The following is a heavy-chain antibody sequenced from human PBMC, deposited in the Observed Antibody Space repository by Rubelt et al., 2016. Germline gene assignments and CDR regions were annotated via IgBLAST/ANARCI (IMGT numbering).Heavy chain of an antibody. CDR2: TYYRSKWDN. CDR1: GDSVSSNSAA. J-gene: IGHJ5*02. D-gene: IGHD2-21*01. V-gene: IGHV6-1*01. CDR3: ASSFRDWFEP. Sequence: QVQLQQSGPGLVKPSQTLSLTCAISGDSVSSNSAAWNWIRQSPSRGLEWLGRTYYRSKWDNDFAVSVKGRRTINPATSRNQFSRQLNSVTPEDTAVYYCASSFRDWFEPWGQGTLVTVSS.